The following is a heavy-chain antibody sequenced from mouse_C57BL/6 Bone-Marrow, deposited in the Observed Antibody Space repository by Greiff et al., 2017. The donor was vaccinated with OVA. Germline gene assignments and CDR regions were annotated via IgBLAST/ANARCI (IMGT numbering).Heavy chain of an antibody. Sequence: QVQLQQSGAELVRPGTSVKMSCKASGYTFTNYWIGWAKQRPGHGLEWIGDIYPGGGYTNYNEKFKGKATLTAEKSSSTAYMQFSSLTSEDSAIYYCARWGLRRYYFDYWGQGTTLTVSS. CDR3: ARWGLRRYYFDY. CDR2: IYPGGGYT. J-gene: IGHJ2*01. CDR1: GYTFTNYW. V-gene: IGHV1-63*01. D-gene: IGHD2-4*01.